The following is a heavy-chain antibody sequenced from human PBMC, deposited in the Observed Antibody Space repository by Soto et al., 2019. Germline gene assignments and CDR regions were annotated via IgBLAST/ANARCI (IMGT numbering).Heavy chain of an antibody. CDR2: ISSSGSTI. D-gene: IGHD5-12*01. Sequence: HPGGSLRLSCAASGFTFSSYEMNWVRQAPGKGLEWVSYISSSGSTIYYADSVKGRFTISRDNAKNSLYLQMNSLRAEDTAVYYCAVDGYNSAFDYWGQGTLVTVSS. J-gene: IGHJ4*02. CDR3: AVDGYNSAFDY. CDR1: GFTFSSYE. V-gene: IGHV3-48*03.